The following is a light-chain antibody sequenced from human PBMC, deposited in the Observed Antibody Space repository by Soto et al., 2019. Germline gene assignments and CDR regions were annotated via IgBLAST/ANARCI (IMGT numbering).Light chain of an antibody. CDR1: SSDVGGYNY. CDR3: SSYKTSRAFYV. J-gene: IGLJ1*01. V-gene: IGLV2-14*01. CDR2: EVS. Sequence: QSALTQPASVSGSPGQSITISCTGASSDVGGYNYVSWYQQHPGKAPKLMIFEVSNRPSGVSNRFSGSKSGNTASLTISGRQAEDEADYYCSSYKTSRAFYVFGTGTKLTVL.